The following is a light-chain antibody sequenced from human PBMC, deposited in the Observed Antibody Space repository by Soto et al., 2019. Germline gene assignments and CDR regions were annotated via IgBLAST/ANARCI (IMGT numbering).Light chain of an antibody. J-gene: IGKJ2*01. CDR3: QQYDSYSYT. Sequence: IQMTQSTSTLSASVGDRVTITCRASQTIGNWLAWYQQKTGKAPKLLIYDASSLERGVPSRFSGSRSGTEFTLTISSLQPDDFATYYCQQYDSYSYTFGQGTKLEIK. V-gene: IGKV1-5*01. CDR1: QTIGNW. CDR2: DAS.